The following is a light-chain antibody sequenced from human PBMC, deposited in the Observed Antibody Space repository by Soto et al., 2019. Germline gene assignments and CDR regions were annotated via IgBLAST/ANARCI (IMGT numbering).Light chain of an antibody. CDR3: QQRTNWPPLT. V-gene: IGKV3-11*01. Sequence: EIVLTQSPATLSLSPGERATLSCRASQSVGTYLAWYQQKPGQAPRLLIYDASIRATGIPARFSGSGSGADFTLTISSLEPEDFAVYYCQQRTNWPPLTFGGGTKVEIK. CDR2: DAS. CDR1: QSVGTY. J-gene: IGKJ4*01.